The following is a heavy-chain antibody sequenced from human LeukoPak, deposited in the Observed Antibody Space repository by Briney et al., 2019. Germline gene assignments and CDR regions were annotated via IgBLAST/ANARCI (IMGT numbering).Heavy chain of an antibody. CDR3: ARGFGSGWFLYYYGMDV. D-gene: IGHD6-19*01. Sequence: SETLSLTCTVSGGSISSYYWSWIRQPPGKRLEWIGYIYYSGSTNYNPSLKSRVTISVDTSKNQFSLKLSSVTAADTAVYYCARGFGSGWFLYYYGMDVWGQGTTVTVSS. CDR2: IYYSGST. CDR1: GGSISSYY. V-gene: IGHV4-59*01. J-gene: IGHJ6*02.